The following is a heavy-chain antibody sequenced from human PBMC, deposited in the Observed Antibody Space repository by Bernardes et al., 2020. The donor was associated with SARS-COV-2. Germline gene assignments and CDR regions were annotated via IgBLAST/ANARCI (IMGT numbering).Heavy chain of an antibody. CDR2: ISYDGTTK. V-gene: IGHV3-30-3*01. D-gene: IGHD1-26*01. Sequence: GWSLRLSCAASGFTFSNYAMHWVRQTPGKGLEWVAIISYDGTTKYNADSVKGRFTISRDNSKNTLFLQMNSLTTEDTAVYYCAREWEDYTSSLFDFWGQGTLVTVSS. CDR1: GFTFSNYA. CDR3: AREWEDYTSSLFDF. J-gene: IGHJ4*02.